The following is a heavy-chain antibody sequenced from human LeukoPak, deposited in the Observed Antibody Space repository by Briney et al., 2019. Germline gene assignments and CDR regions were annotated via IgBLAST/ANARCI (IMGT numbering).Heavy chain of an antibody. CDR1: GFTFSSYA. CDR2: ISGSGGST. Sequence: GGSLRLSCAASGFTFSSYAMSWVRQAPGKGLEWVSTISGSGGSTSYADSVKGRFTISRDNYKNTLYLQMNSLRAEDTAVYYCAKDRSLHSTVVTAYAEYFHHWGQGTLVTVSS. J-gene: IGHJ1*01. CDR3: AKDRSLHSTVVTAYAEYFHH. V-gene: IGHV3-23*01. D-gene: IGHD4-23*01.